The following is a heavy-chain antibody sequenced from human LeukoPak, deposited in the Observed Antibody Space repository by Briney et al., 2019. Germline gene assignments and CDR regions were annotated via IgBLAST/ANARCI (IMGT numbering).Heavy chain of an antibody. J-gene: IGHJ4*02. CDR3: AKDGGDGYKYYFDY. Sequence: PGRSLRLSCAASGFTFSSYGMHWVRQAPGKGLEWVALISYDGDNKYYADSVKGRFTISRDNSKNTLYLQMNSLRAEDTAVYYCAKDGGDGYKYYFDYWGQGTLVTVSS. D-gene: IGHD5-24*01. CDR2: ISYDGDNK. V-gene: IGHV3-30*18. CDR1: GFTFSSYG.